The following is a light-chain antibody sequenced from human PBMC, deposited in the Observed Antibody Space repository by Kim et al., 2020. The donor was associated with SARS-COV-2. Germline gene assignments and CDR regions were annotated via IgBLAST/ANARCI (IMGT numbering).Light chain of an antibody. CDR1: AIASKS. J-gene: IGLJ3*02. V-gene: IGLV3-21*04. CDR2: YNS. CDR3: QVWDSSTDHRV. Sequence: PGQTATITCGGNAIASKSVHWYQQNPGQAPVLVIYYNSDRPSGIPGRFSGSNSGNTATLTITGVEAGDEADYYCQVWDSSTDHRVFGGGTKLTVL.